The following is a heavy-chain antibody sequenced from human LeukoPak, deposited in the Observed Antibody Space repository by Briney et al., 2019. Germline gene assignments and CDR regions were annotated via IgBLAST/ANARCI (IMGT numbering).Heavy chain of an antibody. V-gene: IGHV1-8*01. J-gene: IGHJ4*02. CDR2: MNPNSGNT. CDR1: GYTFTSYD. CDR3: ARGGKSSGYYGY. Sequence: ASVKVSCKASGYTFTSYDINWVRQATGQGLERMGWMNPNSGNTGYAQKFQGRVTMTRNTSISTAYMELSSLRSEDTAVYYCARGGKSSGYYGYWGQGTLVTVSS. D-gene: IGHD3-22*01.